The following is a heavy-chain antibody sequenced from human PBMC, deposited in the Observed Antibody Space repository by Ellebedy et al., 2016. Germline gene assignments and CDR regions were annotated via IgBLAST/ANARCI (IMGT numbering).Heavy chain of an antibody. D-gene: IGHD2-15*01. CDR3: AKSLSHAATDGMDV. V-gene: IGHV3-74*01. Sequence: GGSLRLSCAASGFTFSSYWMHWVRQAPGKGLVWVSRINSDGSSTSYADSVKGRFTISRDNAKNTLYLQMNSLRAEDTAVYYCAKSLSHAATDGMDVWGQGTTVTVSS. CDR1: GFTFSSYW. J-gene: IGHJ6*02. CDR2: INSDGSST.